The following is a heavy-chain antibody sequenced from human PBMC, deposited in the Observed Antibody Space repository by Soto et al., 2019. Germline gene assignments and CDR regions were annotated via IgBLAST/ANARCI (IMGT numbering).Heavy chain of an antibody. D-gene: IGHD6-6*01. CDR3: GAVEAPYYYCGMDV. CDR1: GGTFSSYA. CDR2: IIPIFGTA. V-gene: IGHV1-69*12. Sequence: QVKLVQSGAEVKKPGSSVKVSCKASGGTFSSYAISWVRQAPGQGLEWMGGIIPIFGTANYAQKFQGRVTITADESTSTAYMELSSLRSEDTAVYYCGAVEAPYYYCGMDVWGQGTTVTVSS. J-gene: IGHJ6*02.